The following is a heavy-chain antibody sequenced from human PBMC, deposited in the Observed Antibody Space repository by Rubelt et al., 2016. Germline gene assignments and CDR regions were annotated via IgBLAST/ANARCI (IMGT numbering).Heavy chain of an antibody. V-gene: IGHV3-33*01. Sequence: GRQAPGKGLEWVAVIWYDGSNKYYADSVKGRFTISRDNSKNTLYLQMNSLRAEDTAVYYCARDTLEGYSYDLANYYYGMDVWGQGTTVTVSS. CDR3: ARDTLEGYSYDLANYYYGMDV. J-gene: IGHJ6*02. D-gene: IGHD5-18*01. CDR2: IWYDGSNK.